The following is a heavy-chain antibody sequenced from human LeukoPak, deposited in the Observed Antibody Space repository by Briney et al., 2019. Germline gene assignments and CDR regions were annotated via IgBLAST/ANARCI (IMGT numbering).Heavy chain of an antibody. CDR1: GDYVTTTNYY. CDR2: VSYSGTT. CDR3: ARRSRLYKHETTGYHDS. V-gene: IGHV4-39*01. D-gene: IGHD3-9*01. J-gene: IGHJ4*02. Sequence: SETLSLTCNVSGDYVTTTNYYWAWIRQAPGKGLEWIASVSYSGTTYYNPSLKSRVIISMDTSRKQISLRLSSVTATDTAIYYCARRSRLYKHETTGYHDSWGQGTLVTVSS.